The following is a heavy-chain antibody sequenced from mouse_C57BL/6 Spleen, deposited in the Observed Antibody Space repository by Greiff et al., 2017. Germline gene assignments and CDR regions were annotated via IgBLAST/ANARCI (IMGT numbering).Heavy chain of an antibody. V-gene: IGHV1-54*01. CDR2: INPGSGGT. D-gene: IGHD2-4*01. CDR1: GYAFTNYL. CDR3: ARNYDYDGYAMDY. J-gene: IGHJ4*01. Sequence: QVQLQQSGAELVRPGTSVKVSCKASGYAFTNYLIEWVKQRPGQGLEWIGVINPGSGGTNYNEKFKGKATLTADKSSSTAYMQLSILTSEDSAVYFCARNYDYDGYAMDYWGQGTSVTVSS.